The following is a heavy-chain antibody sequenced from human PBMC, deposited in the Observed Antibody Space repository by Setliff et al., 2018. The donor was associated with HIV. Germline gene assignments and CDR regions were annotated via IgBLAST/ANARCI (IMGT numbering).Heavy chain of an antibody. CDR3: AREDYNNYWEYWYFDL. J-gene: IGHJ2*01. CDR1: RFTFSSYS. D-gene: IGHD4-4*01. CDR2: ISSRSTYI. V-gene: IGHV3-21*01. Sequence: PGDSLKISCAASRFTFSSYSMNWVRQAPGKGLEWVSSISSRSTYIYYADSVKGRFTISRDNAKNSLYLQMNSLRAEDTAMHYCAREDYNNYWEYWYFDLWGRGTLVTVSS.